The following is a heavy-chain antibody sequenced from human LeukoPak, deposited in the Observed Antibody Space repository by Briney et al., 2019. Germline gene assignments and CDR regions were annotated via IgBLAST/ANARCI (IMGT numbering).Heavy chain of an antibody. CDR3: AKNGDRGAYCSGGSCYPYYYYSMDV. J-gene: IGHJ6*03. CDR1: GFTFSDYG. V-gene: IGHV3-23*01. D-gene: IGHD2-15*01. CDR2: ISSTCGTT. Sequence: GGTLRLSCAASGFTFSDYGMSWVRQAPGKGLEWVSSISSTCGTTYYADSVKGRFPISRDNSKNTLFLQLNSLRAEDTAIYYCAKNGDRGAYCSGGSCYPYYYYSMDVWGKGTTVTISS.